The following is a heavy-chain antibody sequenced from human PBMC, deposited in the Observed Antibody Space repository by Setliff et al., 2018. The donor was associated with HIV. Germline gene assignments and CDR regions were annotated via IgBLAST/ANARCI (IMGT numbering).Heavy chain of an antibody. CDR1: GFTFSNYW. D-gene: IGHD3-10*01. J-gene: IGHJ4*02. V-gene: IGHV3-74*01. CDR2: INSDGVSS. Sequence: GGSLRLSCAASGFTFSNYWMHWVRQAPGKGLVCVSHINSDGVSSNYADSVKGRFTISRDNAKNTLYLQMHSLSAEDTAIYYCTRDIGGIDSYWGQGAMVTVSS. CDR3: TRDIGGIDSY.